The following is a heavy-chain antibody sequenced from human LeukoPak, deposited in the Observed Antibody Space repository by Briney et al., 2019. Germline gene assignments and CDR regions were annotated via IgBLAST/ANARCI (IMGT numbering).Heavy chain of an antibody. CDR1: GFSFGIYA. CDR2: IIGSSEMI. CDR3: AKDRTPDGYYSIDY. Sequence: GGSLRLSCRGLGFSFGIYAMNWVRQAPGKGLEWVSVIIGSSEMIDYADSVKGRFTISRDNSRNTLYLQMNSLRVEDTAVYYCAKDRTPDGYYSIDYWGQGTPVIVSP. V-gene: IGHV3-23*01. J-gene: IGHJ4*02. D-gene: IGHD3-3*01.